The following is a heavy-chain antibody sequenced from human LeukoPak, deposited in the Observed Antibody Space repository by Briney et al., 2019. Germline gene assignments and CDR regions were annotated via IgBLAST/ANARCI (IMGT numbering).Heavy chain of an antibody. D-gene: IGHD2-15*01. CDR3: ASTPGYCSGGSCYGFDY. J-gene: IGHJ4*02. V-gene: IGHV1-69*04. CDR1: GGTFISYA. Sequence: SVKVSCKASGGTFISYAISWVRQAPGQGLEWMGRIIPILGIANYAQKFQGRVTITADKSTSTAYMELSSLRSEDTAVYYCASTPGYCSGGSCYGFDYWGQGTLVTVSS. CDR2: IIPILGIA.